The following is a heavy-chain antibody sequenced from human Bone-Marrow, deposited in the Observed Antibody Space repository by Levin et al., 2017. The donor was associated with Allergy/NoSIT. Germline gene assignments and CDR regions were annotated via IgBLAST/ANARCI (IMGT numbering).Heavy chain of an antibody. CDR1: GFTFSSYA. J-gene: IGHJ3*02. V-gene: IGHV3-30-3*01. Sequence: GGSLRLSCAASGFTFSSYAMHWVRQAPGKGLEWVAVISYDGSNKYYADSVKGRFTISRDNSKNTLYLQMNSLRAEDTAVYYCANGYSSGWYERNVAFDIWGQGTMVTVSS. CDR3: ANGYSSGWYERNVAFDI. D-gene: IGHD6-19*01. CDR2: ISYDGSNK.